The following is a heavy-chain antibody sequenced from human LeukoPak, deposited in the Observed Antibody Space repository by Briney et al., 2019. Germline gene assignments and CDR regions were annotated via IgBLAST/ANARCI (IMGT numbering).Heavy chain of an antibody. CDR2: IYPGDSDT. CDR3: ARHPHYYDSSGYYYYIDY. D-gene: IGHD3-22*01. V-gene: IGHV5-51*01. J-gene: IGHJ4*02. Sequence: GESLKISCKGSGYSFTSYWIGWVRQMPGKGLEWMGIIYPGDSDTRYSPAFQGQVTMSADKSISTAYLQWSSLKASDTAMYYCARHPHYYDSSGYYYYIDYWGQGTLVTVSS. CDR1: GYSFTSYW.